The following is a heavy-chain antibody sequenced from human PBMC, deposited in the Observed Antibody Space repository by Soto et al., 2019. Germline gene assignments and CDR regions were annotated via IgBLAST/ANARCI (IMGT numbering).Heavy chain of an antibody. J-gene: IGHJ6*02. CDR1: GGSISSYY. CDR3: ASLWFGELLWADYYYGMDV. CDR2: IYYSGST. V-gene: IGHV4-59*08. Sequence: SETLSLTCTVSGGSISSYYWSWIRQPPGKGLEWIGYIYYSGSTNYNPSLKSRVTISVDTSTNQFSLKLSSVTAADTAVYYCASLWFGELLWADYYYGMDVWAKGPRSPSP. D-gene: IGHD3-10*01.